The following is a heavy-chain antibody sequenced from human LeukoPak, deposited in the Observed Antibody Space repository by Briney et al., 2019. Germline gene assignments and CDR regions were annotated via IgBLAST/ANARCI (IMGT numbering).Heavy chain of an antibody. D-gene: IGHD5-12*01. CDR3: ARALVATILNWFDP. Sequence: ASVKVSCKASGYTFTSYDICWVRQATGPGLEWMGWMNPNSGNTGYAQKFQGRVTMTRNTSISTAYMELSSLRSEDTAVYYCARALVATILNWFDPWGQGTLVTVSS. CDR1: GYTFTSYD. CDR2: MNPNSGNT. V-gene: IGHV1-8*01. J-gene: IGHJ5*02.